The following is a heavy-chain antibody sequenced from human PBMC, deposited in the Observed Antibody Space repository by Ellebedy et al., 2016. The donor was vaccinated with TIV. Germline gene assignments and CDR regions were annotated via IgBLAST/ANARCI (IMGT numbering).Heavy chain of an antibody. CDR3: ARIQGSYQSQEFDP. CDR1: GGSISGSSTSYY. CDR2: IYYSGST. V-gene: IGHV4-61*05. J-gene: IGHJ5*02. Sequence: SETLSLTXNVSGGSISGSSTSYYWGWIRQPPGKGLEWIGYIYYSGSTNYNPSLKSRVSMSLDTSNNQFSLKLTSVTAADTAVYYCARIQGSYQSQEFDPWGQGTLVTVSS. D-gene: IGHD1-26*01.